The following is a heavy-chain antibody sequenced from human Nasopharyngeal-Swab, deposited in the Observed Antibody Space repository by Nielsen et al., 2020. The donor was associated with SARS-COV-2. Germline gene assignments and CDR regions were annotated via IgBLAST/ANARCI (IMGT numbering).Heavy chain of an antibody. CDR2: INPNSGNT. CDR3: ARGRYYDSSGYYRLPFDI. V-gene: IGHV1-8*01. D-gene: IGHD3-22*01. Sequence: WVLQAPGQGLEWMGWINPNSGNTGYAQKFQGRVTMTRNTSISTAYMELSSLRSEDTAVYYCARGRYYDSSGYYRLPFDIWGQGTMVTVSS. J-gene: IGHJ3*02.